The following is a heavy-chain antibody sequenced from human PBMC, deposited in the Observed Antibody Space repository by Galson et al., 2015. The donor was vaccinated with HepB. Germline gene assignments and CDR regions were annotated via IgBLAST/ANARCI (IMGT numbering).Heavy chain of an antibody. CDR2: IDWDDDK. CDR1: GFSLSTSGMC. J-gene: IGHJ4*02. Sequence: ALVKPTQTLTLTCTFSGFSLSTSGMCVSWIRQPPGKALEWLARIDWDDDKYYSTSLKTRLTISKDTSKNQVVLTMTNMDPVDTATYYCARIAAAGKEEYYFDYWGQGTLVTVSS. D-gene: IGHD6-13*01. V-gene: IGHV2-70*11. CDR3: ARIAAAGKEEYYFDY.